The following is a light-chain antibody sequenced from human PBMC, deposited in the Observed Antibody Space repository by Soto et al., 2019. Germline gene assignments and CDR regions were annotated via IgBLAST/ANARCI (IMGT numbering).Light chain of an antibody. V-gene: IGLV2-23*01. J-gene: IGLJ3*02. CDR2: EGS. CDR3: CSYAGSSTWV. CDR1: SSDVGSYNL. Sequence: QSVLTQPASVSGSPGQSITISCPGTSSDVGSYNLVSWYQQHPGKAPKLMIYEGSKRPSGVSNRFSGSKSGNTASLTISGLQAEDEADYYCCSYAGSSTWVFGGGTKLTV.